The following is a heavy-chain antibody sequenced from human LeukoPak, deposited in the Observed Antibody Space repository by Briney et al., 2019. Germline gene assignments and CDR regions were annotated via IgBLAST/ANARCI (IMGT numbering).Heavy chain of an antibody. CDR2: ISSNGGST. V-gene: IGHV3-64*01. CDR3: ARQGSGYYLDAFDI. J-gene: IGHJ3*02. CDR1: GFTFSSYA. Sequence: GGSLRLSCAASGFTFSSYAMHWVRQAPGKGLEYVSAISSNGGSTYYANSVKGRFTISRDNSKNTLYLQMNSLRAEDTAVYYCARQGSGYYLDAFDIWGQGAMVTVSS. D-gene: IGHD3-22*01.